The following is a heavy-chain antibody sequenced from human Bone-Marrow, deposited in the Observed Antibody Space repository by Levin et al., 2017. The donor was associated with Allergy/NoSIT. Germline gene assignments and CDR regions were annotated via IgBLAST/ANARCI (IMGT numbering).Heavy chain of an antibody. J-gene: IGHJ6*03. CDR1: GYTFTGYY. CDR3: ARGWLKGPYYYYYMDV. CDR2: INPNSGGT. V-gene: IGHV1-2*06. Sequence: ASVKVSCKASGYTFTGYYMHWVRQAPGQGLEWMGRINPNSGGTNYAQKFQGRVTMTRDTSISTAYMELSRLRSDDTAVYYCARGWLKGPYYYYYMDVWGKGTTVTVSS. D-gene: IGHD6-19*01.